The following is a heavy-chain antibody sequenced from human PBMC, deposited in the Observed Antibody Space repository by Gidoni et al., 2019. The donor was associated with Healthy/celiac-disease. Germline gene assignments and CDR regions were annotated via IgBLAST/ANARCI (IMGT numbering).Heavy chain of an antibody. CDR2: IWYDGSNK. V-gene: IGHV3-33*01. CDR1: GLTFSSYG. D-gene: IGHD3-16*01. CDR3: ARDASLTYYFDY. Sequence: QVQLVESGGGVVQPGRSLRLSRAACGLTFSSYGMHWVRQAPGKGLEWVAVIWYDGSNKYYADSVKGRFTISRDNSKNTLYLQMNSLRAEDTAVYYCARDASLTYYFDYWGQGTLVTVSS. J-gene: IGHJ4*02.